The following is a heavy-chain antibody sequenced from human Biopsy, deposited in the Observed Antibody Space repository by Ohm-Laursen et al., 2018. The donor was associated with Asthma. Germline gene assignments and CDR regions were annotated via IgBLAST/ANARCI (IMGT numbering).Heavy chain of an antibody. J-gene: IGHJ4*02. CDR3: ARDSLGISGTIYWYDW. V-gene: IGHV3-48*01. Sequence: SLRLSCSASGFTFSSYPMNWVRQAPGKGLEWLSYINNSSSIIYYADSVKGRFTISRDNSKNTLYLQMNSLTPDDTAVYFCARDSLGISGTIYWYDWWGQGTLVTVSS. CDR2: INNSSSII. CDR1: GFTFSSYP. D-gene: IGHD1-7*01.